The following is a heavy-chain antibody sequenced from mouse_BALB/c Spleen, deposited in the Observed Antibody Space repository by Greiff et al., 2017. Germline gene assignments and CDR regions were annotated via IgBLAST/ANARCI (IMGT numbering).Heavy chain of an antibody. V-gene: IGHV1-26*01. J-gene: IGHJ2*01. Sequence: EVKLQQSGPELVKPGASVKISCKASGYTFTDYSMHWVKQSPGKSLEWIGGINPNNGGTSYNQKFKGKATLTVDKSSITAYMELRSLTSEDSAVYDCASRGGDYDYWGQGTTLTVSA. CDR2: INPNNGGT. D-gene: IGHD2-4*01. CDR3: ASRGGDYDY. CDR1: GYTFTDYS.